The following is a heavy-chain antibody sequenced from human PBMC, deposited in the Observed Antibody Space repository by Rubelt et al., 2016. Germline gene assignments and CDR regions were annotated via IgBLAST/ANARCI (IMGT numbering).Heavy chain of an antibody. CDR3: ARVMMTFGGVIEVGWFDP. CDR2: ISAYNGNT. J-gene: IGHJ5*02. D-gene: IGHD3-16*02. CDR1: GYTFTSYG. V-gene: IGHV1-18*01. Sequence: QVQLVQSGAEVKKPGASVKVSCKASGYTFTSYGISWVRQAPGQGLEWMGWISAYNGNTKYAQKVQGRVTRTTDTSTSTAYMELRSLRSDDTAVYYCARVMMTFGGVIEVGWFDPWGQGTLVTVSS.